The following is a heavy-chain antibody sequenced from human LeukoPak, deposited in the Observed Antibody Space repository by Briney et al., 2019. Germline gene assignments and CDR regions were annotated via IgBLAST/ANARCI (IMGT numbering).Heavy chain of an antibody. Sequence: GGSLRLSCAASGFSFTTYWMHWVRQAPGKGLVWVSRITGDGSSTSYADSVNGRFTISRDNAKNSLYLQMNSLRAEDTALYYCAKDKAAAGKRGLDYWGQGTLVTVSS. J-gene: IGHJ4*02. V-gene: IGHV3-74*01. CDR1: GFSFTTYW. CDR2: ITGDGSST. D-gene: IGHD6-13*01. CDR3: AKDKAAAGKRGLDY.